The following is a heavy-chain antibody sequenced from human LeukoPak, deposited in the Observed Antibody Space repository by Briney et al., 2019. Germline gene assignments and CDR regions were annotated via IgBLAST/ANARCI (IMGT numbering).Heavy chain of an antibody. V-gene: IGHV1-18*01. CDR3: AREIPDAIRDGYNSPPFDY. CDR2: ISVYNGNT. CDR1: GYTFTNYG. J-gene: IGHJ4*02. Sequence: ASVKVSCKASGYTFTNYGNSWVRQAPGQGLEWMGWISVYNGNTKYVQKFQSRVTMTTDTSTRTAYMELRSLRSDDTAVYYCAREIPDAIRDGYNSPPFDYWGQGTLVTVSS. D-gene: IGHD5-24*01.